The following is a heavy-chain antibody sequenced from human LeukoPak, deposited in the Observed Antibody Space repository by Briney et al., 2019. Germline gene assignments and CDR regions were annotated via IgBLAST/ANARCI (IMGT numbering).Heavy chain of an antibody. D-gene: IGHD4-17*01. CDR1: GFTFNNYA. CDR2: ISGGGETT. Sequence: GGSLRLSCAASGFTFNNYAMNWVRQAPGKGLEWVSSISGGGETTYYADSAKGRFTISRDNSQNTLYLQMISLRAEDTAVYYCARDYADYVGYFFFDYWGQGTLVTVSS. CDR3: ARDYADYVGYFFFDY. J-gene: IGHJ4*02. V-gene: IGHV3-23*01.